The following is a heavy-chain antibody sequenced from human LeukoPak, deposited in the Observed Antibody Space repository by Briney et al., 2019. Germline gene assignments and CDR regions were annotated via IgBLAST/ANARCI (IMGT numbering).Heavy chain of an antibody. CDR2: ISSSSSYI. V-gene: IGHV3-21*01. Sequence: PGGSLRLSCAASGFTFSSYSMNWVRQAPGKGLEWVSSISSSSSYIYYADSVKGRFTISRDNAKNSLYLQMNSLRAEDTAVYYCATAIAVAGTLGYWGQGTLVSVSS. CDR3: ATAIAVAGTLGY. D-gene: IGHD6-19*01. J-gene: IGHJ4*02. CDR1: GFTFSSYS.